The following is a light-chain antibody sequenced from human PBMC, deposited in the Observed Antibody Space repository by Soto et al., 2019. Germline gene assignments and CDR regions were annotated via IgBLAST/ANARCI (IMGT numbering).Light chain of an antibody. J-gene: IGLJ1*01. V-gene: IGLV3-1*01. CDR3: QAWDSSTAGV. CDR2: QDS. CDR1: KLGDKY. Sequence: ELTQPPSVSVSPGQTASITCSGDKLGDKYACWYQQKPGQSPVLVIYQDSKRPSGIPERFSGSNSGNTATLTISGTQAMDEADYYCQAWDSSTAGVFGTGTKVTVL.